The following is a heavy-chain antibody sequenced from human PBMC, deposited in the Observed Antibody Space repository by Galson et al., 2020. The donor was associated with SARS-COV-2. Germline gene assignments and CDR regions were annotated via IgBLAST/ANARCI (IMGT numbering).Heavy chain of an antibody. CDR1: GGSISSSSYY. J-gene: IGHJ6*03. V-gene: IGHV4-39*05. D-gene: IGHD6-6*01. CDR3: AQQLAGYYYYMGV. CDR2: IYYSGRT. Sequence: QTPSLTCTIPGGSISSSSYYWGWLRQPPGAGLEWIGCIYYSGRTYYNPSHKSRVTISVDTSKNQFSLKLSSVTAADTAVYYCAQQLAGYYYYMGVWGKGTTVTVSS.